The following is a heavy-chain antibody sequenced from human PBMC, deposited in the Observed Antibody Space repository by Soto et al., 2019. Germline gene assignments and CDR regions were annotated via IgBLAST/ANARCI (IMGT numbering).Heavy chain of an antibody. CDR1: GFTFSSYG. J-gene: IGHJ6*04. D-gene: IGHD2-2*01. Sequence: HPGGSLRLSCAASGFTFSSYGMHWVRQAPGKGLEWVAVISYDGSNKYYADSVKGRFTISRDNSKNTLYLQMNSLRAEDTAVYYCAKDHNMRYYHYGMDVWGKGTTVTVSS. CDR3: AKDHNMRYYHYGMDV. CDR2: ISYDGSNK. V-gene: IGHV3-30*18.